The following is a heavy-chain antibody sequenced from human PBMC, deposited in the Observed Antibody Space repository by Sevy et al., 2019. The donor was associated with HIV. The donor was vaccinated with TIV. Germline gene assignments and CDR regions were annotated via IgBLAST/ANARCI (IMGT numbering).Heavy chain of an antibody. CDR1: GFTLTNFR. CDR2: ISFNGNHE. Sequence: GGSLRLSCAASGFTLTNFRMHWVRQAPGRGLEWVAIISFNGNHEFYAYSVKGRFTISRDNSKSTLYLQMNSLRREDTAVYYCVRTAGLTGSYEYWGQGSQVTVSS. J-gene: IGHJ4*02. CDR3: VRTAGLTGSYEY. D-gene: IGHD3-9*01. V-gene: IGHV3-30-3*01.